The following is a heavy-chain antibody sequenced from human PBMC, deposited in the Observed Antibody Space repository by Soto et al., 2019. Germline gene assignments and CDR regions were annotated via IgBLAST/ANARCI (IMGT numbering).Heavy chain of an antibody. Sequence: SSVTVSCKASGYTFTSYGISWVRKAPGQGLEWMGWISAYNGNTNYAQKLQGRVTMTTDTSTSTAYMELRSLRSDDTAVYYCARDCSSTSCYAGAGYYYYMDVWGKGATVTVSS. CDR1: GYTFTSYG. CDR2: ISAYNGNT. V-gene: IGHV1-18*01. D-gene: IGHD2-2*01. CDR3: ARDCSSTSCYAGAGYYYYMDV. J-gene: IGHJ6*03.